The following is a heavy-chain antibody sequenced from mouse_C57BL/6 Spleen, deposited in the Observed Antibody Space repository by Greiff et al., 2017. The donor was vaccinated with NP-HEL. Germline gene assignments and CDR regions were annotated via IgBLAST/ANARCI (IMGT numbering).Heavy chain of an antibody. CDR2: IYPGGGYT. D-gene: IGHD1-1*01. J-gene: IGHJ2*01. V-gene: IGHV1-63*01. Sequence: QVQLKESGAELVRPGTSVKMSCKASGYTFTNYWIGWAKQRPGHGLEWIGDIYPGGGYTNYNEKFKGKATLTADKSSSTAYMQFSSLTSEDSAIYYCARRDYGTDFDYWGQGTTLTVSS. CDR1: GYTFTNYW. CDR3: ARRDYGTDFDY.